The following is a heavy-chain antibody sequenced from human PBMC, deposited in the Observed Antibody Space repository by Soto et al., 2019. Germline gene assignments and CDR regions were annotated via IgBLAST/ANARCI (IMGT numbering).Heavy chain of an antibody. V-gene: IGHV1-18*01. J-gene: IGHJ5*02. CDR1: GYTFTSYG. CDR3: ARVEDIVVVVAANWFDP. D-gene: IGHD2-15*01. Sequence: GASVKVSCKASGYTFTSYGISWVRQAPGQGLEWMGWISAYNGNTNYAQKLQGRVTMTTDTSTSTAYMELRSLRSDDTAVYYCARVEDIVVVVAANWFDPWGQGTLVTVSS. CDR2: ISAYNGNT.